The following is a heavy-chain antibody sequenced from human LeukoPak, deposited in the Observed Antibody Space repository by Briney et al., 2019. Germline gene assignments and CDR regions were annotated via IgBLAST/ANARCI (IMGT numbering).Heavy chain of an antibody. V-gene: IGHV4-38-2*02. CDR2: IYHSGST. D-gene: IGHD3-22*01. J-gene: IGHJ4*02. Sequence: SETLSLTCTVSGYSISSGYYWGWIRQPPGKGLEWIGSIYHSGSTYYNPSLKSRVTISVDTSKNQFSLKLSSVTAADTAVYYCARGLIVVGYFDYWGQGTLVTVSS. CDR3: ARGLIVVGYFDY. CDR1: GYSISSGYY.